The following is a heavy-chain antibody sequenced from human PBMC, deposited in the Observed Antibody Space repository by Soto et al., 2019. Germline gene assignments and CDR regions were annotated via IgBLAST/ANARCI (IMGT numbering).Heavy chain of an antibody. CDR3: TSAIRLSGDAFDI. CDR2: IRTAAYGETT. CDR1: GFTLSDYP. D-gene: IGHD3-3*01. Sequence: PGGSMRLSCTASGFTLSDYPMSWFRQAPGKGLEWVAYIRTAAYGETTEYAASVKDRFTISRDDSESIASLQMNSLKTEDTAVYYCTSAIRLSGDAFDIWGQGTMVTVSS. J-gene: IGHJ3*02. V-gene: IGHV3-49*03.